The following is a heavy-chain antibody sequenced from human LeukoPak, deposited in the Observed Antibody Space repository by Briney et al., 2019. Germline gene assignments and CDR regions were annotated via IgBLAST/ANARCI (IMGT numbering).Heavy chain of an antibody. CDR2: IRGDGGST. CDR3: ARLPTGHPNWFDL. J-gene: IGHJ5*01. V-gene: IGHV3-23*01. CDR1: GFTFSNYV. Sequence: GGSLRLSCAASGFTFSNYVMSWVRQAPGKGLEWVSGIRGDGGSTYYADSVKGRFTISRDNSKNTLYLQMNSLRAEDTAVYYCARLPTGHPNWFDLWGQGTLVTVSS. D-gene: IGHD3-9*01.